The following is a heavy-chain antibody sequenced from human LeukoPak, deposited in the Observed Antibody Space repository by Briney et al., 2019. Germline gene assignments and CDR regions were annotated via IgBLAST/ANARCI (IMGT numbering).Heavy chain of an antibody. D-gene: IGHD6-19*01. V-gene: IGHV1-3*01. J-gene: IGHJ4*02. Sequence: GASVKVSCKASGYTFSAYTIHWVRQAPGQRFEWMGWIDADTGDTRYSQKFQGRVTITRDTSASTAYMELSSLTSEDTAVYYCANWAGTPAGYFSGPLDYWGQGALVTVSS. CDR3: ANWAGTPAGYFSGPLDY. CDR1: GYTFSAYT. CDR2: IDADTGDT.